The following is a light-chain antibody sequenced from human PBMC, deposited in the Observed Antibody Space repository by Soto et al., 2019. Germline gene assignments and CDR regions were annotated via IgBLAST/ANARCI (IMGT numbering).Light chain of an antibody. CDR1: QSVSSY. Sequence: DIVFTQSPSTLSLSPGERATLSCRASQSVSSYLAWYQQKPGQAPRLLIYAASHRATGIPTRFSGSGSGTDFILTITSLEPEDVAVYYCQQRSDWPPSLTFGGGTKVDIK. CDR3: QQRSDWPPSLT. CDR2: AAS. V-gene: IGKV3-11*01. J-gene: IGKJ4*01.